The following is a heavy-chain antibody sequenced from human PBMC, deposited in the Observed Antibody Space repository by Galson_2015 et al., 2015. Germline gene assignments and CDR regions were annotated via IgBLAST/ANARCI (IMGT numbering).Heavy chain of an antibody. Sequence: RLSCAASGFTFRHYWMVWVRPTPEQGLQWVAKIKYDGSQTFYVDSVKGRFTISRDNAENSLDLQMNSLRADDTAVYYCARDANRGGEFDYWGQGALVTVSS. CDR1: GFTFRHYW. CDR2: IKYDGSQT. CDR3: ARDANRGGEFDY. D-gene: IGHD1-14*01. J-gene: IGHJ4*02. V-gene: IGHV3-7*03.